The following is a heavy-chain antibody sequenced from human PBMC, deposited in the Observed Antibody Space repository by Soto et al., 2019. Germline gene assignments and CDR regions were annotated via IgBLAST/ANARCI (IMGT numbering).Heavy chain of an antibody. CDR1: GDTFSSYA. Sequence: ASVKVSCKASGDTFSSYAISWVRQAPGKGLEWMGKIIPTFGRTNYAQKFQGRLTISADDSTSTAYMELTSLESEDTAVYYSARDPLSSFAMDVWGQGTTVTVSS. CDR2: IIPTFGRT. D-gene: IGHD3-10*02. V-gene: IGHV1-69*13. J-gene: IGHJ6*02. CDR3: ARDPLSSFAMDV.